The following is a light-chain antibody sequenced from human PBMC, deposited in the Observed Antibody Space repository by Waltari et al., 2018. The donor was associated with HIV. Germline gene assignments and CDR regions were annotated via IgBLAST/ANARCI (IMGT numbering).Light chain of an antibody. V-gene: IGLV2-23*01. CDR2: DVS. CDR1: SSAVGGYNF. CDR3: CSYAGSSTLL. J-gene: IGLJ2*01. Sequence: QSALTQPASVSGSPGPSITISCTGPSSAVGGYNFISWYQHHPGNAPKLVIYDVSERPSGVSNRFSGSKSGNTASLTISGLQAEDEADYNCCSYAGSSTLLFGGGTKVTVL.